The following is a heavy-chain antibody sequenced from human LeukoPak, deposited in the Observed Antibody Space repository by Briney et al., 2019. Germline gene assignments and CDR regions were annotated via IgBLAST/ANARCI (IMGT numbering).Heavy chain of an antibody. CDR3: ARDAGSGKNY. J-gene: IGHJ4*02. CDR2: VYFSGSS. Sequence: SETLSLTCTVSGASISSGRNYWGWVRQSTGKGLEWIASVYFSGSSQYNPSLVSRAFISVDSSKNQFSLKLSSVTAADTAVYYCARDAGSGKNYWGQGTLVTVSS. V-gene: IGHV4-39*07. CDR1: GASISSGRNY. D-gene: IGHD3-10*01.